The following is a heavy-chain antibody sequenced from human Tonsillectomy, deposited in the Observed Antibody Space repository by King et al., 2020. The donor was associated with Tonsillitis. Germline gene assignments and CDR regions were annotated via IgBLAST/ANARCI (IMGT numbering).Heavy chain of an antibody. CDR3: AGEVSWSPTYGSAFDI. J-gene: IGHJ3*02. CDR1: GGSVSSASHY. Sequence: QLQESGPGLVKPSQTLSLTCTVSGGSVSSASHYWSWIRQPAGKEVEWIGRIYTSGSSNYNPSLNSRATMSVDTSKNQPSLTLSALTAAATAVYYCAGEVSWSPTYGSAFDIWGQGTMVTVSP. CDR2: IYTSGSS. D-gene: IGHD1-26*01. V-gene: IGHV4-61*02.